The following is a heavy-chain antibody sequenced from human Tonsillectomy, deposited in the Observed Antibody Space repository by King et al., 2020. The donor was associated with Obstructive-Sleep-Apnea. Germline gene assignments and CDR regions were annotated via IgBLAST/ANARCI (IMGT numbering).Heavy chain of an antibody. Sequence: QLVQSGAEVKKPGASVKVSCTASGYTFTDYDIAWVRQATGQGLEWMGWMNPKSGATGYAQKFQGRVTMTRSTSISTAYMELSSLTSEDTAVYYCARGGGSGGYTGYSWGQGTLVTVSS. V-gene: IGHV1-8*01. J-gene: IGHJ4*02. CDR2: MNPKSGAT. CDR3: ARGGGSGGYTGYS. D-gene: IGHD5-18*01. CDR1: GYTFTDYD.